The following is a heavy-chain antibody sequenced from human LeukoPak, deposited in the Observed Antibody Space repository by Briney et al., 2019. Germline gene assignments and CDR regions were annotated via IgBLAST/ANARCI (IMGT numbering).Heavy chain of an antibody. D-gene: IGHD3-16*02. CDR2: ISYDEDNK. J-gene: IGHJ4*02. CDR3: ARDRNHQDSLLGELSLSFDY. V-gene: IGHV3-30*03. Sequence: QPGGSLRLSCAASGFTFSYYGMHWVRQAPGKGLEWVAIISYDEDNKKFADSVKGRFTISRDNFKNTLYLQMNSLRAEDTAVYSCARDRNHQDSLLGELSLSFDYWGQGTLVTVSS. CDR1: GFTFSYYG.